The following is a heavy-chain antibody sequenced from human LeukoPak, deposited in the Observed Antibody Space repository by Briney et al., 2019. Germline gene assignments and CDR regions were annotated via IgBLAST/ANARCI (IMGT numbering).Heavy chain of an antibody. D-gene: IGHD2-21*02. CDR2: ISSSSSYI. Sequence: GGSLRLSCAASGFTFSSYSMTWVRQAPGKGLEWVSSISSSSSYIYYADSVKGRFTISRDNAKNSLYLQMNSLRAEDTAVYYCAPITLTCGGDCSNPGLTSSHFDYWGQGTLVTVSS. J-gene: IGHJ4*02. V-gene: IGHV3-21*01. CDR3: APITLTCGGDCSNPGLTSSHFDY. CDR1: GFTFSSYS.